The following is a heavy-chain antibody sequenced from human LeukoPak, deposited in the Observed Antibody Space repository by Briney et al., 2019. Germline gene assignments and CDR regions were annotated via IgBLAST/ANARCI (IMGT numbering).Heavy chain of an antibody. J-gene: IGHJ4*02. CDR1: GFTFSTYW. V-gene: IGHV3-7*01. Sequence: GGSLRLSCAASGFTFSTYWMTWVRQAPGKGLEWIANIKPDGSEKYYVDSVKGRFTISRDNAKNSLYLQLNSLRAADTAMYYCARDDYGDYFFDFWGQGTLVTVSS. CDR2: IKPDGSEK. D-gene: IGHD4-17*01. CDR3: ARDDYGDYFFDF.